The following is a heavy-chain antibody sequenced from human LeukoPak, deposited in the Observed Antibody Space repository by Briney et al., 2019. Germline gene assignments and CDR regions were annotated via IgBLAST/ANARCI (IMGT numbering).Heavy chain of an antibody. Sequence: PSGTLSLTCGVSGGSISNTNWWTWVRQPPGKGLEWIGEVNLQGSTNYNPSLKSRVTILVDTSKNQFSLKLSSVTAADTAVYYCARHGKNCSGGSCYRVGFDPWGQGTLVTVSS. CDR3: ARHGKNCSGGSCYRVGFDP. J-gene: IGHJ5*02. CDR1: GGSISNTNW. V-gene: IGHV4-4*02. CDR2: VNLQGST. D-gene: IGHD2-15*01.